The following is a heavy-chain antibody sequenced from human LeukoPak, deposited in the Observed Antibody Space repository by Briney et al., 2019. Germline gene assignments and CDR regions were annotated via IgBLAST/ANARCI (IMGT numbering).Heavy chain of an antibody. CDR2: IYYSGST. CDR3: ARALDYYGSGSYTTLIDY. CDR1: GGSISNYY. J-gene: IGHJ4*02. V-gene: IGHV4-59*01. Sequence: PSETLSLTCTVSGGSISNYYWSWIRQPPGKGLEWIGYIYYSGSTKYNPSLKSRVTISVDTSKNQFSLKLSSVTAADTAVYYCARALDYYGSGSYTTLIDYWGQGTLVTVSS. D-gene: IGHD3-10*01.